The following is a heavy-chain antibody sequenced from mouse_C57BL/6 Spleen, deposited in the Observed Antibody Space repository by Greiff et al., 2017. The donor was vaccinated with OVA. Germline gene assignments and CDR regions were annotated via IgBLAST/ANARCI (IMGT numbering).Heavy chain of an antibody. CDR1: GFTFSNYW. CDR3: TATYYSNYEDYAMDY. J-gene: IGHJ4*01. D-gene: IGHD2-5*01. Sequence: EVQLQESGGGLVQPGGSMKLSCVASGFTFSNYWMNWVRQSPEKGLEWVAQIRLKSDNYATHYAESVKGRFTISRDDSKSSVYLQMNNLRAEDTGIYYCTATYYSNYEDYAMDYWGQGTSVTVSS. CDR2: IRLKSDNYAT. V-gene: IGHV6-3*01.